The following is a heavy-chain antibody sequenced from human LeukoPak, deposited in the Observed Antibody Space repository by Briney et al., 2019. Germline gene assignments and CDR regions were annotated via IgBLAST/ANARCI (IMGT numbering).Heavy chain of an antibody. J-gene: IGHJ4*02. CDR2: IIPIFGTA. CDR1: GGTFSSYA. Sequence: ASVKVSCKASGGTFSSYAISWVRQAPGQGLEWMGGIIPIFGTANYAQKFQGRVTITADESTSTAYMELSSLRSEDTAVYYCARESGPGSSERFDYWGQGTLVTVSS. D-gene: IGHD6-6*01. CDR3: ARESGPGSSERFDY. V-gene: IGHV1-69*13.